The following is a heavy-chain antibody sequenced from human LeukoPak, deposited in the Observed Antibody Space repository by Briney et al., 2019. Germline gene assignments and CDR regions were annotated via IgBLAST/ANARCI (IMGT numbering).Heavy chain of an antibody. J-gene: IGHJ4*02. CDR1: GGPFSGYY. CDR2: IHHSGST. CDR3: GRGWVGAQRHFDY. V-gene: IGHV4-34*01. D-gene: IGHD1-26*01. Sequence: ASETLSLTCAVYGGPFSGYYWSWIRQPPGKGLEWIGEIHHSGSTNYNPSLKSRVTILVDTSKNQFFLKIRSPTAADTAVYYCGRGWVGAQRHFDYWGQGNLVTVSS.